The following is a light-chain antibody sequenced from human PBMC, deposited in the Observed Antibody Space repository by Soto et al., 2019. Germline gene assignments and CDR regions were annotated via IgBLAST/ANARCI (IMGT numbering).Light chain of an antibody. CDR3: QKYDSAPWT. V-gene: IGKV1-27*01. Sequence: DIQMTQSPSSLSASVGDRVTITCRASQGINNYLAWYQQKPGKVPKLMIYGASTLQSGVPSRFSGSGSGTDFTLTISSLQPEDVATYDCQKYDSAPWTFGHETKVEIK. CDR1: QGINNY. J-gene: IGKJ1*01. CDR2: GAS.